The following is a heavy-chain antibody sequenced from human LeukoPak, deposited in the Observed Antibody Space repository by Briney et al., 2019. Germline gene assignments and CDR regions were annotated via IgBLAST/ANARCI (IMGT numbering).Heavy chain of an antibody. CDR3: ARDRRGYSWAFDI. D-gene: IGHD2-15*01. CDR1: GFTFSSYS. CDR2: ISSSSSTI. J-gene: IGHJ3*02. V-gene: IGHV3-48*01. Sequence: LSGGSLRLSCAASGFTFSSYSMNWVRQAPGKGLEWVSYISSSSSTIYYADSVKGRFTISRDNAKNSLYLQMNSLRAEDMAVYYCARDRRGYSWAFDIWGQGTMVTVSS.